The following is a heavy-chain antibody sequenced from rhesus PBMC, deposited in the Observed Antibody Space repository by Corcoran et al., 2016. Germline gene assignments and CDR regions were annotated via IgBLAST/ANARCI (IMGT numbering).Heavy chain of an antibody. CDR1: GGSISSSY. J-gene: IGHJ4*01. V-gene: IGHV4-169*01. CDR3: ARRNGYSGYKD. Sequence: QLQLQESGPGLVKPSETLSLTCAVSGGSISSSYWSWIRQAPGKGLEWIGYIGGSSRRTNYNPPLKSRVTLSVSTSKNQRSLKLSSVTAADTAVYYCARRNGYSGYKDWGQGVLVTVSS. CDR2: IGGSSRRT. D-gene: IGHD5-30*01.